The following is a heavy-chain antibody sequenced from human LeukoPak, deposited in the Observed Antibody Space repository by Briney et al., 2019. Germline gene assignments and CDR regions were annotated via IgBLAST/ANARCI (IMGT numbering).Heavy chain of an antibody. Sequence: GGSLRLSCAASGFTFSSYAMSWVRQAPGKGLEWVSAISGSGGSTYYADSVKGRFTIYRDNSKNTLYLQMNSLRAEDTAVYYCAKGDGYYDFWSGYKDYYMDVWGKGTTVTVSS. V-gene: IGHV3-23*01. CDR2: ISGSGGST. CDR1: GFTFSSYA. D-gene: IGHD3-3*01. CDR3: AKGDGYYDFWSGYKDYYMDV. J-gene: IGHJ6*03.